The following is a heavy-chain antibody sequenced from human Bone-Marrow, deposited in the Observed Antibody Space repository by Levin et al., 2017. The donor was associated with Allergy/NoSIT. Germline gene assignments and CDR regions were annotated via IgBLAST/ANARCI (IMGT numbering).Heavy chain of an antibody. CDR1: GGSISSNNW. CDR3: ARGGDYYGSGSSYFDY. Sequence: SETLSLTCAVSGGSISSNNWWSWVRRPPGKGLEWIGEIYHTGSTNYNPSLNSRVTISVDISKNQFSLNLSSVTAADTAVYYCARGGDYYGSGSSYFDYWGQGTLVTVSS. V-gene: IGHV4-4*02. J-gene: IGHJ4*02. D-gene: IGHD3-10*01. CDR2: IYHTGST.